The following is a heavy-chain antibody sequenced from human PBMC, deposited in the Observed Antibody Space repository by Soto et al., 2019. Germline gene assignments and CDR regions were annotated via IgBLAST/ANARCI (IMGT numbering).Heavy chain of an antibody. J-gene: IGHJ6*02. CDR2: IWNDGSNN. V-gene: IGHV3-33*06. D-gene: IGHD6-13*01. CDR1: GFTFNNYG. CDR3: AKRQIPPPTRGAANARGGMDV. Sequence: QVQLVESGGGEVQPGRSLRLSCAASGFTFNNYGMHWVRQAPGKGLEWLAVIWNDGSNNYYANSVKGRFTISRDNYKNTLYLQMSSLRAEDTAVYYCAKRQIPPPTRGAANARGGMDVWGQGTTVTVSS.